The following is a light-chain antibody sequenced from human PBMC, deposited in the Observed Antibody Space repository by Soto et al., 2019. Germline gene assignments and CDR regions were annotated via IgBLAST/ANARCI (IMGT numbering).Light chain of an antibody. CDR3: QQYDDLPIT. CDR1: QTISSW. CDR2: KAS. J-gene: IGKJ5*01. V-gene: IGKV1-5*03. Sequence: DIQMTQSPSTLSGSVGDRVTITCRASQTISSWLAWYQQKPGEAPKLLIYKASTLKSGVPSRFSGSGSGTEFTLTISSLQPDDFATYYCQQYDDLPITFGQGTRLEIK.